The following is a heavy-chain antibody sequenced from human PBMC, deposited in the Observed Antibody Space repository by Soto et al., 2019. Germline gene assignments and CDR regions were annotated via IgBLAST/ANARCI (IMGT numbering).Heavy chain of an antibody. J-gene: IGHJ4*02. V-gene: IGHV4-31*03. D-gene: IGHD5-12*01. CDR3: ASHGSAGSGVFDH. Sequence: QVRLQESGPGLVKPSQTLSLACTVSSGSVISTDYSWAWIRQYPGKNLEWIGNIYHSGSASYNPSLKSRRTLSVDKSKNKFFLKLVSVTAADTAVYYCASHGSAGSGVFDHWGQGTLVTVSS. CDR2: IYHSGSA. CDR1: SGSVISTDYS.